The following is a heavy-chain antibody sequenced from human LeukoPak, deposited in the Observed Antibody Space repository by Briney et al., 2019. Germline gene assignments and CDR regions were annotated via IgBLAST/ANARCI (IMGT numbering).Heavy chain of an antibody. CDR2: LPPDGSDQ. V-gene: IGHV3-30*04. J-gene: IGHJ4*02. D-gene: IGHD6-13*01. CDR3: ARGLNDRSWYGAH. Sequence: QPGRSLRLSCAASGCTFSDYTMQWVRQAPGKGLEWVALLPPDGSDQYYADSLKGRFTISRDNFKNALYLQMNSLRLEDTAVYYCARGLNDRSWYGAHWGQGNLLSVSS. CDR1: GCTFSDYT.